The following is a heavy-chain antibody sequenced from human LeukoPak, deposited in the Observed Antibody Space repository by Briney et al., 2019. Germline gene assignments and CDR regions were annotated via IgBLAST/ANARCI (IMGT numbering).Heavy chain of an antibody. Sequence: GGSLRLSCAVSGFSFSSYWMSWVRQAPGKGLEWVANINREGNGKYYVDSVKGRFTISRDNAKNSLYLQMDRLRAEDTAVYYCARDEVAGYFECWGQGTLVTVSS. J-gene: IGHJ4*02. D-gene: IGHD6-19*01. CDR1: GFSFSSYW. CDR2: INREGNGK. V-gene: IGHV3-7*01. CDR3: ARDEVAGYFEC.